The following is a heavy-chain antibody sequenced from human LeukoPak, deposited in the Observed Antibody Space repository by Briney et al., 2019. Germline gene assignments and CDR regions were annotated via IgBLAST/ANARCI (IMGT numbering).Heavy chain of an antibody. Sequence: PSETLSLTCTVSGGSISSGGYYWSWIRQHPGKGLEWIGYIYYSGSTYYNPSLKSRVTISVDTSKNQFSLKLSSVTAADTAVYYCARDLSVTRSPSITIFGVVIGHAFDIWGQGTMVTVSS. CDR2: IYYSGST. J-gene: IGHJ3*02. D-gene: IGHD3-3*01. CDR3: ARDLSVTRSPSITIFGVVIGHAFDI. V-gene: IGHV4-31*03. CDR1: GGSISSGGYY.